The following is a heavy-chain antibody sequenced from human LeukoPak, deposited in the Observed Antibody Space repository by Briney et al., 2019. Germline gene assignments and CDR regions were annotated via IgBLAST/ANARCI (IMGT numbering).Heavy chain of an antibody. V-gene: IGHV4-39*01. Sequence: SETLSLTCTVSGGSISSSSYYWGWIRQPPGKGLEWIGSIYYSGSTYYNPFLKSRVTISVDTSKNQFSLKLSSVTAADTAVYYCARHYYYHCSGYYYGYYFDYWGQGTLVTVSS. CDR1: GGSISSSSYY. D-gene: IGHD3-22*01. CDR2: IYYSGST. J-gene: IGHJ4*02. CDR3: ARHYYYHCSGYYYGYYFDY.